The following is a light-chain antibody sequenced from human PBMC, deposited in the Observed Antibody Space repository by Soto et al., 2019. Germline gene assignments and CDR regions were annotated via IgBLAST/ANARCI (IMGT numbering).Light chain of an antibody. V-gene: IGKV1-17*01. CDR2: AVS. J-gene: IGKJ1*01. Sequence: DTPMTQSPPSLSASVGAGSTITCRASPGIKNELAWYQQKPGKAPKRLIYAVSSLQSEVPSRFSGSGSGTEFTLTISGLRPEHVATYYCLQHHSYPQTFGQGTKVDLK. CDR1: PGIKNE. CDR3: LQHHSYPQT.